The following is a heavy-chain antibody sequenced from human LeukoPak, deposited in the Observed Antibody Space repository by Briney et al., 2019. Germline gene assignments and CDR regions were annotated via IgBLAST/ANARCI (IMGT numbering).Heavy chain of an antibody. V-gene: IGHV4-59*01. CDR2: ISYSGST. J-gene: IGHJ3*02. CDR1: GGSISSYY. CDR3: ARETRLHSGSYSNDAFDI. D-gene: IGHD1-26*01. Sequence: PSETLSLTCTVPGGSISSYYWSWIRQSPGKGLEWIGYISYSGSTDYNPSLKSRVTISLDTSKNQFSLRLSSVTAADTAVYYCARETRLHSGSYSNDAFDIWGQGTMVTVFS.